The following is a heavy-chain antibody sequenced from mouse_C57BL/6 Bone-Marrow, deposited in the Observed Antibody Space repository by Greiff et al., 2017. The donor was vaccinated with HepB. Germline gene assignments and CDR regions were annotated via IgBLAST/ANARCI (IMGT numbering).Heavy chain of an antibody. V-gene: IGHV6-6*01. Sequence: EVKVVESGGGLVQPGGSMKLSCAASGFTFSDAWMDWVRQSPEKGLEWVAEIRNKANNHATYYAESVKGRFTISRDDSKSSVYLQMNSLRAEDTGIYFCTRGYGSSPYYFDYWGQGTTLTVSS. J-gene: IGHJ2*01. CDR1: GFTFSDAW. CDR3: TRGYGSSPYYFDY. CDR2: IRNKANNHAT. D-gene: IGHD1-1*01.